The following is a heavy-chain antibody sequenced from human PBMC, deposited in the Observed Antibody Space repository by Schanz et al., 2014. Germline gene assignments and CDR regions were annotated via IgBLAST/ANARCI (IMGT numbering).Heavy chain of an antibody. V-gene: IGHV3-30*03. D-gene: IGHD1-26*01. CDR3: AREAKWGQWYFDL. J-gene: IGHJ2*01. CDR1: GFTFSSYG. CDR2: VGDTGTTK. Sequence: QVQLVESGGGVVRPGRSLRLSCAASGFTFSSYGMHWVRQAPGKGLEWVAVVGDTGTTKFYADSVKGRLTVSRDNSENTVYLEFHSLRSEDTALYYCAREAKWGQWYFDLWGRGSLVTVSS.